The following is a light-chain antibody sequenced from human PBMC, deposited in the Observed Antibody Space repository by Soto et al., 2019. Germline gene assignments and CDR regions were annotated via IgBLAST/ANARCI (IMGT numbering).Light chain of an antibody. Sequence: EIGMTQSPATLSVSPGERATLSCRASQSVSSNLAWYQQKPGQAPRLLINGATTRATGIPARFSGSGSGTEFTLPISSMQPEDFVVYYCQQHDDWPRTFGQGTKVDIK. CDR2: GAT. V-gene: IGKV3D-15*01. CDR3: QQHDDWPRT. J-gene: IGKJ1*01. CDR1: QSVSSN.